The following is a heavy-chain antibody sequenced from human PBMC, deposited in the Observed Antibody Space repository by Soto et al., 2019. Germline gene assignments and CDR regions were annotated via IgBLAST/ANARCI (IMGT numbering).Heavy chain of an antibody. CDR1: GGSFSGYY. CDR3: ARNRGYYSYFDY. V-gene: IGHV4-34*01. D-gene: IGHD3-3*01. Sequence: QVQLQQWGAGLLKPSETLSLTCAVYGGSFSGYYWSWIRQPPGKGLEWIGEINHSGSTNYNPSLKRRVTISVDTSKNQFSLKLSSVTAADTAVYYCARNRGYYSYFDYWGQGTLVTVSS. CDR2: INHSGST. J-gene: IGHJ4*02.